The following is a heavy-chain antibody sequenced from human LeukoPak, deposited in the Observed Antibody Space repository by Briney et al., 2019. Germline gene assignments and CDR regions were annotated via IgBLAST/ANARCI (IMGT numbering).Heavy chain of an antibody. D-gene: IGHD2-2*01. CDR2: INPNSGGT. J-gene: IGHJ4*02. V-gene: IGHV1-2*02. Sequence: GASVKVSCTASGYTFTGYYMHWVRQAPGQGLEWMGWINPNSGGTNYAQKFQGRVTMTRDTSISTAYMELSRLRSDDTAVYYCARVTEGIQLLSPPYFDYWGQGTLVTVSS. CDR1: GYTFTGYY. CDR3: ARVTEGIQLLSPPYFDY.